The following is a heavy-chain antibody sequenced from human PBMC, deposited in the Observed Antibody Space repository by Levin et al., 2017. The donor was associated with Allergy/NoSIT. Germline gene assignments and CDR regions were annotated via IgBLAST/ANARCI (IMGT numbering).Heavy chain of an antibody. Sequence: GGSLRLSCAASGFRFSSYPMHWVRQAPGKGLQWVAAISFDGSNKYYADSVKGRFTISRDDSKSTLHLQMNSLRRDDTAVYYCARELGSADDYWGQGTLVTVSS. CDR3: ARELGSADDY. CDR1: GFRFSSYP. J-gene: IGHJ4*02. D-gene: IGHD3-10*01. V-gene: IGHV3-30*04. CDR2: ISFDGSNK.